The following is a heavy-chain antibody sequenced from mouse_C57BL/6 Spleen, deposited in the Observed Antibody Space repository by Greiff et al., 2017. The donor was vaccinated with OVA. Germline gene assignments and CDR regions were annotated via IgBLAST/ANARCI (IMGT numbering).Heavy chain of an antibody. Sequence: QVQLQQPGAELVMPGASVKLSCKASGYTFTSYWMHWVKQRPGQGLEWIGEIDPCDSYTNYNQKFKGKSTLTVDKSSSTAYMQLSSLTSEDSAVYDSARDYYGRSLDYWGQGTTVTVSS. CDR3: ARDYYGRSLDY. V-gene: IGHV1-69*01. D-gene: IGHD1-1*01. CDR1: GYTFTSYW. CDR2: IDPCDSYT. J-gene: IGHJ2*01.